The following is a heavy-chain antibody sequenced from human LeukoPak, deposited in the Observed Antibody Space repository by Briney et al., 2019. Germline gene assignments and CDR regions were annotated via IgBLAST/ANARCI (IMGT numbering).Heavy chain of an antibody. Sequence: SQTLSLTCAVSGGSISSGSYYWSWIRQPAGKGLKWIGRIYTSGSTNYNPSLKSRVTISVDTSKNQFSLKLSSVTAADTAVYYCARDLSIAAAGTGELYYYYYMDVWGKGTTVTVSS. D-gene: IGHD6-13*01. J-gene: IGHJ6*03. CDR3: ARDLSIAAAGTGELYYYYYMDV. V-gene: IGHV4-61*02. CDR2: IYTSGST. CDR1: GGSISSGSYY.